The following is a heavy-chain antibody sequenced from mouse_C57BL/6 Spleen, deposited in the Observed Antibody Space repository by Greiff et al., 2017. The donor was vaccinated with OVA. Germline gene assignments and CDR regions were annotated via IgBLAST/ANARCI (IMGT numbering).Heavy chain of an antibody. Sequence: EVQVVESGGGLVKPGGSLKLSCAASGFTFSDYGMHWVRQAPEKGLEWVAYISSGSSTIYYEDTVKGRFTISRDNAKNTLFLQMVSLRSEYTAMSSCSRYYSKGRNYFDYWGQGTTLTVSS. J-gene: IGHJ2*01. CDR1: GFTFSDYG. CDR3: SRYYSKGRNYFDY. CDR2: ISSGSSTI. D-gene: IGHD2-5*01. V-gene: IGHV5-17*01.